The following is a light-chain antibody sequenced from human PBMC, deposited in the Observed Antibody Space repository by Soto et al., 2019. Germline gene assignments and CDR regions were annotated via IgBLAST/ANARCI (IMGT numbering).Light chain of an antibody. CDR3: SSCTRSSTYV. Sequence: QSALTQPPSVSGSPGQSVAISCTGTSSDVGSYNRVSWYQQPPGTAPKLLIYEVSNRPSGVPDRFSGSKSGNTASLTISGLQAEDEADYYFSSCTRSSTYVFGTGTKLTVL. CDR1: SSDVGSYNR. V-gene: IGLV2-18*02. J-gene: IGLJ1*01. CDR2: EVS.